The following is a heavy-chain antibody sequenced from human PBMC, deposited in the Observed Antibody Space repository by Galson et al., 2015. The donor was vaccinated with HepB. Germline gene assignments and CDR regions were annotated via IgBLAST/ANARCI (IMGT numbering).Heavy chain of an antibody. V-gene: IGHV5-51*03. CDR2: IYPGDSDT. Sequence: QSGAEVKKPGESLKISCKGSGYSFTSYWIGWVRQMPGKGLEWMGIIYPGDSDTRYSPSFQGQVTISADKSISTAYLQWSSLKASDTAMYYCASTRTYNWNDAGDDAFDIWGQGTMVTVSS. CDR1: GYSFTSYW. D-gene: IGHD1-1*01. J-gene: IGHJ3*02. CDR3: ASTRTYNWNDAGDDAFDI.